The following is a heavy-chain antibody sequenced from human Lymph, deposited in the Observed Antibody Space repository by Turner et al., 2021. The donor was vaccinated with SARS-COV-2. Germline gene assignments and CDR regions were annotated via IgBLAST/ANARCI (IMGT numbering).Heavy chain of an antibody. CDR1: GFTFNNYP. D-gene: IGHD3-10*01. J-gene: IGHJ4*02. Sequence: QVQLVEYGGGVVQPARSLRLSCAASGFTFNNYPMHWVRQAPGKGLEWVAVISYDGSNKYYADSVKGRFTISRDNSKNTLYLQMNSLRAEDTAVYYCARDSSGSGTLDYWGQGTLVTVSS. CDR2: ISYDGSNK. V-gene: IGHV3-30-3*01. CDR3: ARDSSGSGTLDY.